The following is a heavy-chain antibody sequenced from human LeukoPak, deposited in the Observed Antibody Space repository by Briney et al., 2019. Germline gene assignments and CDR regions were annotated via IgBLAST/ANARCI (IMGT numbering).Heavy chain of an antibody. Sequence: GGSLRLSCAASGFTFSTYAMSWVRQAPGKGLEWVSAISGSAGSTYYADSVKGRFTISRDSSKNMLFLQMNSLRAEDSAVYYCAKDGSSSWQDKYFQHWGQGTLVTVSS. J-gene: IGHJ1*01. CDR3: AKDGSSSWQDKYFQH. V-gene: IGHV3-23*01. D-gene: IGHD6-13*01. CDR2: ISGSAGST. CDR1: GFTFSTYA.